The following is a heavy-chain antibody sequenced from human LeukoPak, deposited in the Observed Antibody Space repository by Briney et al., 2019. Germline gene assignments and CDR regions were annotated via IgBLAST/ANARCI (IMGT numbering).Heavy chain of an antibody. Sequence: AGGSLRLSCAASGFTFSSYSMNWVRQAPGKGLEWVSYISSSSNSIYYADSVKGRSTISRDNAKNSLYLQMNSLRAEDTAVYYCAREVVAARQFDYWGQGTLVTVSS. CDR3: AREVVAARQFDY. D-gene: IGHD3-22*01. CDR2: ISSSSNSI. J-gene: IGHJ4*02. V-gene: IGHV3-48*04. CDR1: GFTFSSYS.